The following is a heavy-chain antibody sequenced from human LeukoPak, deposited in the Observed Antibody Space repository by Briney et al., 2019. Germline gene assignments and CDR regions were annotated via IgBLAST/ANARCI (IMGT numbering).Heavy chain of an antibody. CDR2: IYYSGST. Sequence: ASETLSLTCTVSGGSISSNYWSWIRQPPGKGLEWIGYIYYSGSTNYNPSLKSRVTISVDTSKNQFSLKLSSVTAADTAVYYCARDSGHYDILTGYYSPEYFQHWGQGTLVTVSS. CDR1: GGSISSNY. D-gene: IGHD3-9*01. V-gene: IGHV4-59*01. CDR3: ARDSGHYDILTGYYSPEYFQH. J-gene: IGHJ1*01.